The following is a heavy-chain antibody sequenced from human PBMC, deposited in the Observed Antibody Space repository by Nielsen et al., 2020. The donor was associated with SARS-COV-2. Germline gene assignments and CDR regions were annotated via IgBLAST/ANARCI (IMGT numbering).Heavy chain of an antibody. CDR3: ARDTAMDDGMDV. CDR1: LFTFSSDS. CDR2: ISSSSSYI. J-gene: IGHJ6*02. D-gene: IGHD5-18*01. Sequence: SCLVSLFTFSSDSMNWVRQAPGKGLEWVSSISSSSSYIYYADSVKGRFTISRDNAKNSLYLQMNSLRAEDTAVYYCARDTAMDDGMDVWGQGTTVTVSS. V-gene: IGHV3-21*01.